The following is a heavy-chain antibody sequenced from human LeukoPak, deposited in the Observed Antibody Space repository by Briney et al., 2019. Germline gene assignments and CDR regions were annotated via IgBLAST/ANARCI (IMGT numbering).Heavy chain of an antibody. Sequence: GASVKVSCKASGYTFTNYYMHWVRQAPGQGLEWMGIIIPSGGSTTYAQKFQGRVTMTRDTSTSTVYMELSSLRSEDTAVYYCATSYIGYCSGGSCPYDYWGQGTLVTVSS. J-gene: IGHJ4*02. CDR3: ATSYIGYCSGGSCPYDY. D-gene: IGHD2-15*01. CDR1: GYTFTNYY. CDR2: IIPSGGST. V-gene: IGHV1-46*01.